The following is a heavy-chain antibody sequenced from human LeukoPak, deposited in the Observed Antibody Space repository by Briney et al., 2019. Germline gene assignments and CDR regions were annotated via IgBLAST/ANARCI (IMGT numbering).Heavy chain of an antibody. CDR3: AKDNHYYDSSGPIDY. CDR1: GFTFSNYA. Sequence: GGSLRLSCAASGFTFSNYAMHWVRQAPGKGLEWVAFISFDGSNKYCADSVKGRFTISRDSSKNTLYLQMNCLRAEDTALYYCAKDNHYYDSSGPIDYWGQGTLVTVSS. J-gene: IGHJ4*02. CDR2: ISFDGSNK. D-gene: IGHD3-22*01. V-gene: IGHV3-30-3*01.